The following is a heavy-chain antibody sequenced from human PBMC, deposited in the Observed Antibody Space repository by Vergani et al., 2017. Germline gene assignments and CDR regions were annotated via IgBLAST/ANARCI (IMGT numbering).Heavy chain of an antibody. D-gene: IGHD1-1*01. CDR3: ATKSCGTPGCQIGYFRE. V-gene: IGHV3-7*01. Sequence: EVQLVESGGGLVQPGGSLRLSCAASGFTFIDYWMGWVRQVPGKGLEWVANIRPDGREKYYVDSVKGRFTISRDNSKSSLYLQMNSLRTEDTAVYYCATKSCGTPGCQIGYFREWGQGTLVTVSS. J-gene: IGHJ1*01. CDR1: GFTFIDYW. CDR2: IRPDGREK.